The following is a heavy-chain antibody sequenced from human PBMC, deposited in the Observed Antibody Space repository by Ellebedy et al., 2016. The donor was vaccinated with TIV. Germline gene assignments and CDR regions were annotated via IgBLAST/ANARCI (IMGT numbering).Heavy chain of an antibody. Sequence: SETLSLXCTVSGGSISSSSYYWGWIRQPPGKGLEWIGSIYYSGSTNYNPSLKSRVTISVDTSKNQFSLKLSSVTAADTAVYYCARRDYGDRTFDYWGQGTLVTVSS. CDR3: ARRDYGDRTFDY. V-gene: IGHV4-39*07. CDR2: IYYSGST. CDR1: GGSISSSSYY. D-gene: IGHD4-17*01. J-gene: IGHJ4*02.